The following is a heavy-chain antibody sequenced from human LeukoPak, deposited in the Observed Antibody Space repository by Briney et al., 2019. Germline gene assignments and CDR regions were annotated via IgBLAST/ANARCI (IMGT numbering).Heavy chain of an antibody. J-gene: IGHJ5*02. Sequence: GASVKVSCKASGYTFTGYYMRWVRQAPGQGLEWMGWINPNSGGTNYAQKFQGRVTMTRDTSISTAYMELSRLRSDDTAVYYCARRAVAGQWFDPWGQGTLVTVSS. CDR1: GYTFTGYY. D-gene: IGHD6-19*01. CDR3: ARRAVAGQWFDP. V-gene: IGHV1-2*02. CDR2: INPNSGGT.